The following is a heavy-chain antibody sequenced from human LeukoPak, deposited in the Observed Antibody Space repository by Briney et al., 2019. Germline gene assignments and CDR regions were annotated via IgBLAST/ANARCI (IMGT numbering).Heavy chain of an antibody. CDR1: GGSISSYY. CDR3: ARRVVVPAARPGHYYYYYMDV. D-gene: IGHD2-2*01. V-gene: IGHV4-4*09. J-gene: IGHJ6*03. CDR2: IYTSGST. Sequence: PSETLSLTCTVSGGSISSYYWGWIRQPPGKGLEWIGYIYTSGSTNYNPSLKSRVTISVDTSKNQFSLKLSSVTAADTAVYYCARRVVVPAARPGHYYYYYMDVWGKGTTVTVSS.